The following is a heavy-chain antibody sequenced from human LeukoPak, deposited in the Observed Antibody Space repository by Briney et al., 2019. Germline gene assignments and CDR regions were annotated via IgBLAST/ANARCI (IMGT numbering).Heavy chain of an antibody. V-gene: IGHV1-46*01. CDR3: ARFGGFGYCSGGSCPDY. CDR2: INPSGGST. Sequence: ASVKVSCKASGGTFSSYAISWVRQAPGQGLEWMGIINPSGGSTSYAQKFQGRVTMTRDTSTSTVYMELSSLRSEDTAVYYCARFGGFGYCSGGSCPDYWGQGTLVTVSS. J-gene: IGHJ4*02. D-gene: IGHD2-15*01. CDR1: GGTFSSYA.